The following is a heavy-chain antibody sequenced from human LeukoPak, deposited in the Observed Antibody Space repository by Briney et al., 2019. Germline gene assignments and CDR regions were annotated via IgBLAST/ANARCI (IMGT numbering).Heavy chain of an antibody. V-gene: IGHV1-18*01. CDR1: GYTFTSYS. Sequence: ASVKVSCKASGYTFTSYSINWVRQAPGQGLEWMGWISAHNGNTNYAQKFQGRVTMTTDTSTSTAYMELRSLRTDDTAVYYCARGSSAMGAYWGQGTLVTASS. CDR3: ARGSSAMGAY. J-gene: IGHJ4*02. CDR2: ISAHNGNT. D-gene: IGHD3-16*01.